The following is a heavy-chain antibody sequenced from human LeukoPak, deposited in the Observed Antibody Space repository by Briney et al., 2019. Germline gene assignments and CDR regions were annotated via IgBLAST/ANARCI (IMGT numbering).Heavy chain of an antibody. J-gene: IGHJ4*02. D-gene: IGHD5-18*01. CDR2: IWYDGSNK. V-gene: IGHV3-33*01. Sequence: GGSLRPSCAASGFTFSSYGMHWVRQAPGMGLEWVAVIWYDGSNKYYADSVKGRFTISRDNSKNTLYLQMNSLRAEDTAVYYCARDRRGYSYGYLEYWGQGTLVTVSS. CDR1: GFTFSSYG. CDR3: ARDRRGYSYGYLEY.